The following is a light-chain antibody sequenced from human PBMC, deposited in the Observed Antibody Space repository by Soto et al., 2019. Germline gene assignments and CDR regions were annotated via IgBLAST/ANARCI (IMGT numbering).Light chain of an antibody. J-gene: IGKJ1*01. CDR1: QRLTSNY. Sequence: EIVLTQSPGTLSLSPGERATLSCRASQRLTSNYLAWYQQKPGQAPRLLIYGASSRATGIPDRFSGSGCGTDFTLTISRLDPEDVAVYSRQQYSSSPGTFGQGAKVEIK. CDR2: GAS. CDR3: QQYSSSPGT. V-gene: IGKV3-20*01.